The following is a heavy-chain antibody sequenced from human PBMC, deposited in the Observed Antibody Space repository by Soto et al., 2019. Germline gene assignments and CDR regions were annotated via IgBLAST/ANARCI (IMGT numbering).Heavy chain of an antibody. CDR3: ARHVSVSGYEYYFDQ. V-gene: IGHV4-39*01. Sequence: QLQLQDSGPGLVKPSETLSLTCTVSGGSISSSSYYWAWIRQPPGKGLEWFGSTDYRASTYYNPSLVGRVAISVHTSKNRFSLRLTSVTAAVTAVYYGARHVSVSGYEYYFDQWGQGTLVTVSS. CDR2: TDYRAST. J-gene: IGHJ4*02. D-gene: IGHD5-12*01. CDR1: GGSISSSSYY.